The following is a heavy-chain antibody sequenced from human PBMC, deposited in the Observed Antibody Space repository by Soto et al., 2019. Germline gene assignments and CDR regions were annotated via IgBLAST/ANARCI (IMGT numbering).Heavy chain of an antibody. CDR3: AREMIPMIMGGMSAMDV. Sequence: QVQLMESGGGVVQPERSQRLSCTASKFTFASYVMHWVRQAPGEGLEWVALISFDGTNKYYADSVKGRFTISRDNSKNTMYLQMNSLIPEDTAVYYCAREMIPMIMGGMSAMDVWGQGTTVTVS. J-gene: IGHJ6*02. D-gene: IGHD3-22*01. V-gene: IGHV3-30*04. CDR2: ISFDGTNK. CDR1: KFTFASYV.